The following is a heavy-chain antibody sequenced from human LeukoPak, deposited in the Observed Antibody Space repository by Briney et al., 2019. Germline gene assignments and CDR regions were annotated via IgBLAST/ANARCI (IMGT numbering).Heavy chain of an antibody. V-gene: IGHV3-7*05. D-gene: IGHD1-14*01. Sequence: GGSLRLSRVVSGFTFSSYWMNWVRQAPGKGLEWVANIHEDGSDEYYVDSVKGRFTISGDNAKNSLYLQMNSLRAEDTAPYYCARTLRLGTPRAFDIWGRGTMVTVSS. J-gene: IGHJ3*02. CDR1: GFTFSSYW. CDR2: IHEDGSDE. CDR3: ARTLRLGTPRAFDI.